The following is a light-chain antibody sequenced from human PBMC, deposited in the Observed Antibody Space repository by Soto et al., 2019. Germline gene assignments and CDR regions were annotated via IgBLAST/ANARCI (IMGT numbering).Light chain of an antibody. J-gene: IGKJ4*01. CDR3: QQSSNWPPGFT. Sequence: IVLTQSPGTLSLSPGERATLSCRASQSVSSTYFAWYQQKPGQAPGLLIFVASSRATGIPARFSGSGSGTDFTLTISSLEPEDFAVYYCQQSSNWPPGFTFGGGTKVDIK. CDR2: VAS. V-gene: IGKV3D-20*02. CDR1: QSVSSTY.